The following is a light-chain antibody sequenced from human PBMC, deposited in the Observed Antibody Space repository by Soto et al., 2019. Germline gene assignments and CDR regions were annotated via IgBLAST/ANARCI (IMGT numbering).Light chain of an antibody. CDR3: QQNYNTPIT. CDR2: AAS. J-gene: IGKJ5*01. Sequence: DIQMTQSPCSLSASAGGRVTITCRASQSISSYLNWYQQKPGKAPKLLIYAASSLQSGVSSRFSGSGSGTDFTLTISSLQPEDFATYYCQQNYNTPITFGQGTRLEIK. CDR1: QSISSY. V-gene: IGKV1-39*01.